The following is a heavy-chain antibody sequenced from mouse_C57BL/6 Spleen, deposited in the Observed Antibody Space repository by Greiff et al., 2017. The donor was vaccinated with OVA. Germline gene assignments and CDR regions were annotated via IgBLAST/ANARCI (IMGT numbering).Heavy chain of an antibody. D-gene: IGHD2-4*01. CDR2: IDPEDGKT. CDR1: GFNIKDYY. Sequence: VQLKESGAELVKPGASVKLSCTASGFNIKDYYMQWVKQRTEQGLEWIGRIDPEDGKTKYAPKFQGKATITADTSSNTAYLQLSSLTSEDTAVYYCTRGDDYDGWFAYWGQGTLVTVS. V-gene: IGHV14-2*01. CDR3: TRGDDYDGWFAY. J-gene: IGHJ3*01.